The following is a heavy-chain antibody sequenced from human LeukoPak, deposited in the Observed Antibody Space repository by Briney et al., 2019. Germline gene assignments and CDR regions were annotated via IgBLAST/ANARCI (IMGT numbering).Heavy chain of an antibody. CDR3: ARVLRYCSGGNCYSGGLGYMDV. J-gene: IGHJ6*03. CDR1: GFTFSSYG. D-gene: IGHD2-15*01. Sequence: PGGSLRLSCAASGFTFSSYGMDWVRQTPGKGLEWVAFIRYDGSSKYYADSVKGRFTISRDNSKNTLYLQMNSLRAEDTAVYYCARVLRYCSGGNCYSGGLGYMDVWGKGTTVTISS. V-gene: IGHV3-30*02. CDR2: IRYDGSSK.